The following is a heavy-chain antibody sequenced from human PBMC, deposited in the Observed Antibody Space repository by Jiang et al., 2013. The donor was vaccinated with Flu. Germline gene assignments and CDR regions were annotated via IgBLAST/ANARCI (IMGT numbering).Heavy chain of an antibody. CDR1: GGSISTYY. D-gene: IGHD3-9*01. V-gene: IGHV4-4*07. Sequence: PGLVKPSETLSLTCAVSGGSISTYYWSWIRQPAGKGLEWIGRIYTDGSTNYNPSLKSRVTISVDTSKNQFSLKLSSMTAADTAVYYCARDRDDILTGHSFFDYWGQGTLVTVSS. CDR2: IYTDGST. J-gene: IGHJ4*02. CDR3: ARDRDDILTGHSFFDY.